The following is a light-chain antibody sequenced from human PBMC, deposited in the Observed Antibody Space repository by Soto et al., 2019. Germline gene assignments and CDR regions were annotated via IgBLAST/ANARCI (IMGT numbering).Light chain of an antibody. CDR2: EVS. V-gene: IGLV2-14*01. CDR3: SSSITNNIVV. Sequence: QSALTQPASVSGSPGQSITISCTGTCSDVGDYNYVSWYQQHPGKAPKLIVYEVSHRLSGVSDRFSGSKSGHTASLTISGLQDDDEADYYCSSSITNNIVVFGGGTKLTVL. J-gene: IGLJ2*01. CDR1: CSDVGDYNY.